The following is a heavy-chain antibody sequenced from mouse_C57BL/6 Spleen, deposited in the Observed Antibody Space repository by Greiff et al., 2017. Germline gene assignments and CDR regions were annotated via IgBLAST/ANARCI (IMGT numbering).Heavy chain of an antibody. CDR2: ISSGGSYT. CDR3: SSGDD. CDR1: GFTFSSYG. V-gene: IGHV5-6*01. Sequence: EVKLVESGGDLVKPGGSLKLSCAASGFTFSSYGMSWVRQTPDKRLEWVATISSGGSYTDYPDSVKGRFTISRDNAKNTLYLQMSSLKSEDTAMYYCSSGDDWGQGTTLTVA. D-gene: IGHD1-1*01. J-gene: IGHJ2*01.